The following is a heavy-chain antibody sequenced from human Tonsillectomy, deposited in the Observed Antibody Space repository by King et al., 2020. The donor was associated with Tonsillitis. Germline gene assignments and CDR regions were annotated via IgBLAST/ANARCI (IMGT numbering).Heavy chain of an antibody. CDR1: GYTFTSYA. CDR3: ARVGLYSSSGYYYYDMDV. J-gene: IGHJ6*02. V-gene: IGHV1-3*01. Sequence: QLVQSGAEVKKPGASVKVSCKASGYTFTSYAMHWVRQAPGQRLEWMGWINAGNGNTKYSQKFQGRVTITRDTSASTAYMELSSLRSEDTAVYYCARVGLYSSSGYYYYDMDVWGQGTTVTVSS. D-gene: IGHD6-6*01. CDR2: INAGNGNT.